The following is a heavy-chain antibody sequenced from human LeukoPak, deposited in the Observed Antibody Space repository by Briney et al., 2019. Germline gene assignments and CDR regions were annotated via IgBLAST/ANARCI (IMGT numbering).Heavy chain of an antibody. D-gene: IGHD3-22*01. J-gene: IGHJ4*02. CDR1: GYTFTSYH. CDR3: ARVPYDYSGYYNFDY. Sequence: ASVKVSCKASGYTFTSYHLHWVRQAPGQGLKWMGMINPSGGSTSYAQKFQGRVTMTRDMSTSTVYMELSNLRSEDTAVYYCARVPYDYSGYYNFDYWGQGTLVTVSS. V-gene: IGHV1-46*01. CDR2: INPSGGST.